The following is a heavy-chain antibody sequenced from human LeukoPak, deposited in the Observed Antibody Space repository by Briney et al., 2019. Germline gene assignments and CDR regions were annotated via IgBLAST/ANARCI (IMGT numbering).Heavy chain of an antibody. CDR3: ASLGLITMVRGVITN. D-gene: IGHD3-10*01. J-gene: IGHJ4*02. V-gene: IGHV4-39*01. CDR1: GGSISSSSYY. CDR2: IYYSGST. Sequence: SETLSLTCTVSGGSISSSSYYWGWIRQPPGKGLEWIGSIYYSGSTYYNPSLKSRVTISVDTSKNQFSLKLSSVTAADTAVYYCASLGLITMVRGVITNWGQGTLVTVSS.